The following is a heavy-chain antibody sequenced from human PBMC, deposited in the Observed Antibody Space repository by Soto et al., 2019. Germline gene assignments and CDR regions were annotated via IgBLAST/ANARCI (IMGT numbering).Heavy chain of an antibody. CDR2: ITGSGGST. J-gene: IGHJ5*02. CDR3: AKDRSVDTRDWFDP. D-gene: IGHD5-18*01. CDR1: GFTFGTYA. Sequence: FLRLSCAASGFTFGTYAMNWVRQAPGKGLEWVSGITGSGGSTYYADSVKGRFTISRDNSKNTLYLQMNSLRGDDTAVYYCAKDRSVDTRDWFDPWGQGTLVTVSS. V-gene: IGHV3-23*01.